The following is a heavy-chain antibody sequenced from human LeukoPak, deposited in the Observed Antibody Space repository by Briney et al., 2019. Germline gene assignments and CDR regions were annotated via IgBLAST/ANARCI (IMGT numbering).Heavy chain of an antibody. Sequence: GGSLRLSCAASGFTLSSYSMNWVRQAPGKGLEWVSYISSSSSTIYYADSVKGRFTISRDNAKNSLYLQMNSLRAEDTAVYYCARGRDLAAAGYVPFDPWGQGTLVTVSS. D-gene: IGHD6-13*01. CDR3: ARGRDLAAAGYVPFDP. CDR2: ISSSSSTI. CDR1: GFTLSSYS. J-gene: IGHJ5*02. V-gene: IGHV3-48*01.